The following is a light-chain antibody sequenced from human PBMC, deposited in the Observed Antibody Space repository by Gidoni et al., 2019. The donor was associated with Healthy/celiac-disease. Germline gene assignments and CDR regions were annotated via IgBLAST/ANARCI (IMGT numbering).Light chain of an antibody. V-gene: IGKV1-5*03. CDR3: QQYNSYPCS. Sequence: DIQMTQSPSTLSASVGDRVTITCRASQSISSWLAWYQQKPGKATKLLIYKASSLESGVPSRFSGSGSGTEFTLTISSLQPDDFATYYCQQYNSYPCSFGQGTKLEIK. CDR2: KAS. J-gene: IGKJ2*04. CDR1: QSISSW.